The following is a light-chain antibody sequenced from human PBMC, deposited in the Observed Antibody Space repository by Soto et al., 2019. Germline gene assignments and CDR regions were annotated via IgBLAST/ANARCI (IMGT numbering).Light chain of an antibody. CDR3: SSYTSSSTPFYV. Sequence: QSVLTQPASVSGSPGQSITISCTGTSSDVVGYNYVSWYQQHPGEAHKLMIYDVSNRPSGVSNRFSGSKSGNTASLTISGLQAEDEADYYCSSYTSSSTPFYVFGTGTKVTVL. J-gene: IGLJ1*01. CDR1: SSDVVGYNY. CDR2: DVS. V-gene: IGLV2-14*01.